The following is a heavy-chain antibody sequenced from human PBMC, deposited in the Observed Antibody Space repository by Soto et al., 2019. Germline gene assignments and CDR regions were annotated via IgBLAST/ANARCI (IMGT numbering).Heavy chain of an antibody. CDR1: GFTFSSCS. CDR3: AKKTSDGWYRWDY. D-gene: IGHD6-19*01. Sequence: GGSLRLSRGAAGFTFSSCSLNWVRQAPGKGLEWVSYISSSSSTIYYADSVKGRFTISRDNAKNSLYLQMNSLRDEDTAVYYCAKKTSDGWYRWDYWARGTVVTVSA. CDR2: ISSSSSTI. V-gene: IGHV3-48*02. J-gene: IGHJ4*02.